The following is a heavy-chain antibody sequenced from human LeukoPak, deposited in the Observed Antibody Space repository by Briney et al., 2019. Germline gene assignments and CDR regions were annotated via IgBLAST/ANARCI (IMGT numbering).Heavy chain of an antibody. V-gene: IGHV4-38-2*01. CDR3: ARSVGYSCSGTTCFYMDV. CDR2: TYRSGST. CDR1: GYFISSGYH. J-gene: IGHJ6*03. D-gene: IGHD2-2*01. Sequence: SETLSLTCAVSGYFISSGYHWGWIRRPPGKGLEWIATTYRSGSTYYNPSLKSRVTISVDTSKNQFSLSLSSVTAADTAVYYCARSVGYSCSGTTCFYMDVWGKGTTVIASS.